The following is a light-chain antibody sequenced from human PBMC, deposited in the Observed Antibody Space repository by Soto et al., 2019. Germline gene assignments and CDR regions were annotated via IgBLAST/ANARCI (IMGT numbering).Light chain of an antibody. V-gene: IGLV2-14*01. CDR3: CSYAGTFYV. J-gene: IGLJ1*01. CDR1: SSDIGAYNF. Sequence: QSALTQPASVSGSPGQSITISCTGTSSDIGAYNFVSWYQHHPGKAPKLLIYEVAYRPSGISNRFSGSKSANTASLTISGLQAEDEADYYCCSYAGTFYVFGTGTKVTVL. CDR2: EVA.